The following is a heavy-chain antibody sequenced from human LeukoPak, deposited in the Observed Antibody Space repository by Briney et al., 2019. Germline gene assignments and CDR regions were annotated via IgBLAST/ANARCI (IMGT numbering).Heavy chain of an antibody. D-gene: IGHD1-26*01. Sequence: ASVKVSCKASGYTFTGYCMHWVRQAPGQGLEWMGWINPNSGGTNYAQKFQGRDTMTRNTSISTAYMELSRLRSDDTAVYYCARDPSGWELPTDYWGQGTLVTVSS. V-gene: IGHV1-2*02. CDR2: INPNSGGT. J-gene: IGHJ4*02. CDR1: GYTFTGYC. CDR3: ARDPSGWELPTDY.